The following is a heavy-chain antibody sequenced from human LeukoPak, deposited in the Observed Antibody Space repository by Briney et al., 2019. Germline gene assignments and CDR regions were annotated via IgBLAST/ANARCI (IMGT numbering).Heavy chain of an antibody. CDR2: ISGSGGST. V-gene: IGHV3-23*01. J-gene: IGHJ4*02. CDR3: AKQRPDGPPPDDEEYGYDFGSPDY. Sequence: GGSLRLSCAASGFTFSSYGMSWVRQAPGKGLEWVSAISGSGGSTYYADSVKGRFTISRDNSKNTLYLQMNSLRAEDTAVYYCAKQRPDGPPPDDEEYGYDFGSPDYWGQGTLVTVSS. D-gene: IGHD5-12*01. CDR1: GFTFSSYG.